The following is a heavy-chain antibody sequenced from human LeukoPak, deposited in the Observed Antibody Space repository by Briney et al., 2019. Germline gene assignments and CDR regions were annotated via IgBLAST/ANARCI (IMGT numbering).Heavy chain of an antibody. Sequence: SETLSLTCAVYGGSFSGYSWSWIRQPPGKGLEWIGEINHSGSTNYNPSLKSRVTISVDTSKNQFSLKLSSVTAADTAVYYCARGQGRGYYYGMDVWGKGTTVTVSS. V-gene: IGHV4-34*01. D-gene: IGHD3-10*01. CDR1: GGSFSGYS. J-gene: IGHJ6*04. CDR3: ARGQGRGYYYGMDV. CDR2: INHSGST.